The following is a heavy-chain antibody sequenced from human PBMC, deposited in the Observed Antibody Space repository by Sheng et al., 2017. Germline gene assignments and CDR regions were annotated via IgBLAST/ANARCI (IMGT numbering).Heavy chain of an antibody. V-gene: IGHV4-61*02. Sequence: QVQLQESGPGLVKPSQTLSLTCTVSGGSISSGSYYWSWIRQPAGKGLEWIGRIYTSGSTNYNPSLKSRVTISVDTSKNQFSLKLSSVTAADTAVYYCAREARPTPLIVGGGYYYGMDVWGQGTTVTGLL. CDR3: AREARPTPLIVGGGYYYGMDV. J-gene: IGHJ6*02. CDR2: IYTSGST. CDR1: GGSISSGSYY. D-gene: IGHD3-16*01.